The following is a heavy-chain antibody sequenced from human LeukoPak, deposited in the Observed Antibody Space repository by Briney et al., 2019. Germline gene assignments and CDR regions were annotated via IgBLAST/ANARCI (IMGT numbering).Heavy chain of an antibody. CDR1: GFTFSSYS. J-gene: IGHJ4*02. CDR2: ISSNNNYI. CDR3: ASEGSSSSGNFDY. Sequence: GGSLRLSCAASGFTFSSYSMNWVRQAPGKGLEWVSSISSNNNYIYYADSVRGRFTISRDNAKNSLYLQMNSLRAEDTAVYYCASEGSSSSGNFDYWGQGTLVTVSS. V-gene: IGHV3-21*01. D-gene: IGHD6-6*01.